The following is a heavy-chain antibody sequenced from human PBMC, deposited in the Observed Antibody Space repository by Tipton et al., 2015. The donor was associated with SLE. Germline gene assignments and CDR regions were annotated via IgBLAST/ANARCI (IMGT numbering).Heavy chain of an antibody. CDR2: IYSGGST. Sequence: GSLRLSCAASGFTVSSNYMSWVRQAPGKGLEWVSVIYSGGSTYYADSVKGRFTISRDNSKNTLYLQMNSLRAEDTAVYYCASSLLWFGAPSYFDYWGQGTLVTVSS. V-gene: IGHV3-66*01. CDR1: GFTVSSNY. D-gene: IGHD3-10*01. CDR3: ASSLLWFGAPSYFDY. J-gene: IGHJ4*02.